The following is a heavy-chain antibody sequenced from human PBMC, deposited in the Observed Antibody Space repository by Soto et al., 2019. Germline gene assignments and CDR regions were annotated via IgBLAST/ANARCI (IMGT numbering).Heavy chain of an antibody. CDR3: ARDQLYYNDISGRPLNAFDV. Sequence: LRLSCAASGFTFSSYSMNWVRQAPGKGLEWVSYISSSSSTIYYADSVKGRFTISRDNAKNSLYLQMNSLRAEDTAVYYCARDQLYYNDISGRPLNAFDVWGQGTMVTVSS. D-gene: IGHD3-22*01. J-gene: IGHJ3*01. CDR1: GFTFSSYS. CDR2: ISSSSSTI. V-gene: IGHV3-48*01.